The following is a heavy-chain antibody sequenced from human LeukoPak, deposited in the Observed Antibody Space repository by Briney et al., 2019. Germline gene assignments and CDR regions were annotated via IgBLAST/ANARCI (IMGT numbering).Heavy chain of an antibody. Sequence: PGGSLRLSCAASGFTFDDYAMHWVRQAPGKGLEWVSGISWSSGSIGYADSVKGRFTISRDNAKNSLYLQMNSLRAEDTALYYCAKDIVGATGGGFDYWGQGTLVTVSS. CDR3: AKDIVGATGGGFDY. D-gene: IGHD1-26*01. CDR2: ISWSSGSI. CDR1: GFTFDDYA. V-gene: IGHV3-9*01. J-gene: IGHJ4*02.